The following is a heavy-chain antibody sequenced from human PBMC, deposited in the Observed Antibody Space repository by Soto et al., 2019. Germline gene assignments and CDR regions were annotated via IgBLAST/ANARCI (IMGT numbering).Heavy chain of an antibody. CDR2: IGTSGDNT. CDR3: ARRAYYFDDTGSHAFDI. CDR1: GYNFNKYA. Sequence: SLRLSCVASGYNFNKYAVSWVRQAPGKGLEWVSAIGTSGDNTYYTDSVKGRFTISRDNSKNMLYLQMDSLTAEDTAVYYCARRAYYFDDTGSHAFDIWGQGTSVTVSS. J-gene: IGHJ3*02. V-gene: IGHV3-23*01. D-gene: IGHD3-22*01.